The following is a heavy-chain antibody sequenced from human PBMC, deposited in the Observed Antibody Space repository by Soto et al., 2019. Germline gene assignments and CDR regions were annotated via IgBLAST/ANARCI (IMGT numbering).Heavy chain of an antibody. D-gene: IGHD3-3*01. Sequence: QVQLQESGPGLVKPSETLSLTCTVSGGSISSYYWSWIRQPPGKGLEWIGYIYYSGSTNYNPSLKSRVTISVDTSKNQFSLKLSSVTAAETAVYYCARVKRFLEWLPTPCGMDVWGQGTTVTVSS. J-gene: IGHJ6*02. CDR3: ARVKRFLEWLPTPCGMDV. V-gene: IGHV4-59*01. CDR2: IYYSGST. CDR1: GGSISSYY.